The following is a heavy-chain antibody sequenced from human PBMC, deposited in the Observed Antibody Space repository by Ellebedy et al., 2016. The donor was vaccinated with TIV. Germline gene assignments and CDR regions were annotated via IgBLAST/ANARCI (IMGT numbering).Heavy chain of an antibody. CDR2: IFYTGGA. CDR3: ASDTRTTWFFY. CDR1: GDSISTGNNY. V-gene: IGHV4-39*07. D-gene: IGHD6-13*01. Sequence: WGSLRLSCSVSGDSISTGNNYWGWIRQPPGKELEWIGTIFYTGGAYYNPSLKSRVTISIDTSKNQFSLKLNSVTAAATAMYYCASDTRTTWFFYWGQGTLVTVSS. J-gene: IGHJ4*02.